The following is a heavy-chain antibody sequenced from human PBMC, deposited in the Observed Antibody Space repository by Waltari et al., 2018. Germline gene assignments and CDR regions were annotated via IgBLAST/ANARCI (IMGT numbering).Heavy chain of an antibody. CDR3: ARVKPSLSGYYYYMDV. CDR1: GGSISSYY. D-gene: IGHD3-3*02. CDR2: IYYSGST. J-gene: IGHJ6*03. Sequence: QVQLQESGPGLVKPSETLSLTCTVSGGSISSYYWSWIRQPPGKGLEWIGYIYYSGSTNHHPPLKGRVTISGDTAQNQFSLKLSSVTAADTAVYYCARVKPSLSGYYYYMDVWGKGTTVTVSS. V-gene: IGHV4-59*01.